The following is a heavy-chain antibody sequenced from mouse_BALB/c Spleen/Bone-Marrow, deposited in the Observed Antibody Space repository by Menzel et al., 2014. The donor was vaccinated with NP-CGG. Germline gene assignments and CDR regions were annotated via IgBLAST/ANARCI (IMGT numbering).Heavy chain of an antibody. J-gene: IGHJ3*01. CDR2: ISDAGSYT. V-gene: IGHV5-4*02. CDR3: ARDGDYRYAWFAY. Sequence: DVMLVESGGGLVKPGGSLKLSCAASGFTFSDYYMYWVRQTPEKRLEWVATISDAGSYTYYPDSVKGRFTISRDNAKNNLYLQRISLKSEDTAMYYCARDGDYRYAWFAYWGQGTLVTVST. D-gene: IGHD2-14*01. CDR1: GFTFSDYY.